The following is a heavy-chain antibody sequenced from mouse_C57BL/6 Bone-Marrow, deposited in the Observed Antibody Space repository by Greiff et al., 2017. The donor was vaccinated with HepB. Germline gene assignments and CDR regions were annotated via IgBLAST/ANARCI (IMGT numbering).Heavy chain of an antibody. Sequence: VQLQQSGPELVKPGASVKISCKASGYAFSSSWMNWVKQRPGKGLEWIGRIYPGDGDTNYNGKFKGKATLTADKSSSTAYMQLSSLTSEDSAVYFCARDPLDYGNPYFDYWGQGTTLTVSS. V-gene: IGHV1-82*01. CDR3: ARDPLDYGNPYFDY. J-gene: IGHJ2*01. CDR2: IYPGDGDT. CDR1: GYAFSSSW. D-gene: IGHD1-1*01.